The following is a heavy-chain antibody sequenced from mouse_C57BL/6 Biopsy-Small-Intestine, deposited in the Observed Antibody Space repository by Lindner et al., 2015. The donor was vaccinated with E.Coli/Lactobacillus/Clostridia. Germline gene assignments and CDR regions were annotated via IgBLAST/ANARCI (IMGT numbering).Heavy chain of an antibody. CDR3: ARREVYYFDY. V-gene: IGHV1-39*01. Sequence: VQLQESGPELVKSGASVKISCKASGYSFTANYMNWVKQSPEKSLEWIGVINPNYGTTSYNQKFKGKATLTVDQSSSTAYMQLKSLTSEDSAIYYCARREVYYFDYWGQGTTLTVSS. CDR2: INPNYGTT. J-gene: IGHJ2*01. CDR1: GYSFTANY.